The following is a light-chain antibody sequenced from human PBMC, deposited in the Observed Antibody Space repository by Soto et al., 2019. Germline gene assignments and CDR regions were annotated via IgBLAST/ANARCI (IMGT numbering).Light chain of an antibody. CDR1: SGHSSYA. Sequence: QPVLTQSPSASASLGASVKLTCTLSSGHSSYAIAWHQQQPEKGPRYLMSLNSDGSHSKGDGLPDRFSGSSSGAERYLTISSLQSEDEADYYCQTWGSGIHVVFGGGTKLTVL. J-gene: IGLJ2*01. V-gene: IGLV4-69*01. CDR2: LNSDGSH. CDR3: QTWGSGIHVV.